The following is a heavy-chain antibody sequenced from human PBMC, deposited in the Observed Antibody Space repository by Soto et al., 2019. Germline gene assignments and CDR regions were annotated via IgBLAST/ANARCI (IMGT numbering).Heavy chain of an antibody. Sequence: EVQLVESGGGLVKPGGSLRLSCAASGFTFSRYSMNWVRQAPGKGLEWVSSISISSSYIYYADSVKGRLTISRDNAKNSLYLQMNSLRAEDTAVYYCARDTYYYGSGSYSPWGQGTLVTVSS. D-gene: IGHD3-10*01. CDR3: ARDTYYYGSGSYSP. CDR1: GFTFSRYS. V-gene: IGHV3-21*01. CDR2: ISISSSYI. J-gene: IGHJ5*02.